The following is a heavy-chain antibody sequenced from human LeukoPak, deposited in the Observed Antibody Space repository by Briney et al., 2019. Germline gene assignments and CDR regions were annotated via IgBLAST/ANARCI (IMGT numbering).Heavy chain of an antibody. J-gene: IGHJ4*02. CDR2: IYYSGNT. CDR3: ARVSGYDWESFYDY. CDR1: GGSISGYY. Sequence: PSETLSLTCTVSGGSISGYYWSWIRQPPGKGLEWVGYIYYSGNTNYNPSLKSRVTISVDTSKNQFSLKLSSVTAADTAVYYCARVSGYDWESFYDYWGQGSLVTVSS. V-gene: IGHV4-59*08. D-gene: IGHD5-12*01.